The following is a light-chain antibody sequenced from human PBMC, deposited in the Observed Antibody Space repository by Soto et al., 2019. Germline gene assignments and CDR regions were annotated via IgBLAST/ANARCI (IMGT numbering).Light chain of an antibody. CDR3: SSYKRSNIVV. CDR1: SSDVGGYDY. V-gene: IGLV2-14*01. J-gene: IGLJ3*02. CDR2: DVS. Sequence: QSALTQPASVSGSPGQSITISCTGTSSDVGGYDYVSWYQQHPGKAPKVMIYDVSNRPSGVSNRFSGSKSDNTASLTISGLQAEDEAEYYCSSYKRSNIVVFGGGTKVTVL.